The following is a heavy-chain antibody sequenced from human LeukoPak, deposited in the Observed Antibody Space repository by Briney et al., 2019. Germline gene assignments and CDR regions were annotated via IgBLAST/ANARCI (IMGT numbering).Heavy chain of an antibody. Sequence: ASVKVSFKASGYIFTAYYMQWVRQAPGQGLEWMGWISPNSGGTNYAQKFQGRVTMTRDTSISTAYMELSRLGSDDTAVYYCARYDYYYYYMDVWGKGTTVTVSS. J-gene: IGHJ6*03. V-gene: IGHV1-2*02. CDR2: ISPNSGGT. CDR1: GYIFTAYY. CDR3: ARYDYYYYYMDV.